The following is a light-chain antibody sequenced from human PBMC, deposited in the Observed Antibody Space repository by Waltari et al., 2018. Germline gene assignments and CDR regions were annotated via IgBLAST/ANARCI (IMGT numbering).Light chain of an antibody. Sequence: QSALTQPASVFGSPGQSITISCTGTSSDVGAYNYVSWYQQHPGKVPKLIIYDVSHRPSGVSFRFSGSKSDNTASLTISGLQAEDEADYYCISYTTSDTMIFGGGTKLTVL. CDR2: DVS. CDR1: SSDVGAYNY. J-gene: IGLJ2*01. V-gene: IGLV2-14*03. CDR3: ISYTTSDTMI.